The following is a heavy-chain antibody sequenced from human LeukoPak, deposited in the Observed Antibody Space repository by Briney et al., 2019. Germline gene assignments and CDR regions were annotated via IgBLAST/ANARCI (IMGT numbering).Heavy chain of an antibody. D-gene: IGHD6-19*01. CDR3: ARDRGWYHADS. CDR2: ISYDGSNK. Sequence: PGRSLRLSCAASGFTFSSYAMHWVRQAPGKGLEWVAVISYDGSNKYYADSVKGRFTISRDNSKNTLYLQMNSLRAEDTAVYYCARDRGWYHADSWGQGTLVTVSS. CDR1: GFTFSSYA. V-gene: IGHV3-30-3*01. J-gene: IGHJ4*02.